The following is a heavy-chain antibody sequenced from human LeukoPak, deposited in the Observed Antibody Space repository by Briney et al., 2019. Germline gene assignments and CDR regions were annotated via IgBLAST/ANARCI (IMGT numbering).Heavy chain of an antibody. D-gene: IGHD5-12*01. CDR1: GGSVSSYY. CDR2: IYYSGST. J-gene: IGHJ4*02. CDR3: ARQGYSAYEILDY. Sequence: MTSETLSLTCTVSGGSVSSYYWSWIRQPPGKGLESIGYIYYSGSTNYNPSLKSRVTISVDTSKNQFSLKLSSVTAADTAVYYCARQGYSAYEILDYWGQGTLVTVSS. V-gene: IGHV4-59*08.